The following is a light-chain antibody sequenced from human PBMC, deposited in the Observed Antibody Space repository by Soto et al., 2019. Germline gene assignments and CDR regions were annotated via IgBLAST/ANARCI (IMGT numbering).Light chain of an antibody. V-gene: IGKV3-20*01. J-gene: IGKJ1*01. Sequence: EIVLTQSPGTLSLSPGERATLSCRASQSVSSSYLAWYQHKPGQAPRLLISGVSSRATVIPDRFSGSGSGTLFTLTISRLEPEDFAVYYCHQYGSSPKTFGQGTKVEIK. CDR1: QSVSSSY. CDR2: GVS. CDR3: HQYGSSPKT.